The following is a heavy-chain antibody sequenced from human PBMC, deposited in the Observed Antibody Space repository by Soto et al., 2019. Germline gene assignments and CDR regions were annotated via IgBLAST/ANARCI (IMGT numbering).Heavy chain of an antibody. D-gene: IGHD1-26*01. CDR3: ARGGSYSGDY. V-gene: IGHV4-30-4*01. CDR2: IYYSGST. Sequence: SETLSFTCTVSGRPLSSGDYYWSWIRQPQGKGLEWIGYIYYSGSTSYNPSLKSRATISVDTSKNPFSLKLSSVTAADTAVYYCARGGSYSGDYWGQGTLVTVSS. J-gene: IGHJ4*02. CDR1: GRPLSSGDYY.